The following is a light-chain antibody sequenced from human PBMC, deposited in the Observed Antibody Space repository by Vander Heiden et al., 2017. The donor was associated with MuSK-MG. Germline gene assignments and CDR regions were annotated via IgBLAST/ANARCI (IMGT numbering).Light chain of an antibody. CDR2: DTS. CDR3: QQRSNWHQYMYT. J-gene: IGKJ2*01. V-gene: IGKV3-11*01. CDR1: QSVSSY. Sequence: EIVLTQSPATLPLSPGESATLSCRASQSVSSYLAWYQQKPGQAPRLLIYDTSKRATGSPDRFSGSGYGKDFTLTISSLDPEEFAVYYCQQRSNWHQYMYTFGQGTKLQIK.